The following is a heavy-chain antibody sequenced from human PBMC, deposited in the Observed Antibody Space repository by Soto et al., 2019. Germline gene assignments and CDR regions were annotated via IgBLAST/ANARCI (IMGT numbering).Heavy chain of an antibody. CDR2: ISYAGSNK. V-gene: IGHV3-30-3*01. Sequence: QVQLVESGGGVVQPGRSLRLSCAASGFTFSSYAMHWVPQPPGKGLEWVSVISYAGSNKYYADSVKGRFTIPRDNSKNMLCLQMNSLRAEDTGVYYCARDQGSWGAENGSGWYRFSPAPDYWCHGTLVTVSS. CDR1: GFTFSSYA. CDR3: ARDQGSWGAENGSGWYRFSPAPDY. J-gene: IGHJ4*01. D-gene: IGHD6-19*01.